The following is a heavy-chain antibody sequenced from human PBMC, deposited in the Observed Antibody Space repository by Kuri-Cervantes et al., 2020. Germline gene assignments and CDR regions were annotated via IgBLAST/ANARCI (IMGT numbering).Heavy chain of an antibody. J-gene: IGHJ4*02. Sequence: GESLKISCAASGFTFSSYAMSWVRQAPGKGLEWVSAISGSGGSTYYADSVKGRFTISRDNSKNTLYLQMNSLRAEDTAVYYCARVVVGIAADQFDDWGQGTLVTVSS. V-gene: IGHV3-23*01. CDR3: ARVVVGIAADQFDD. CDR1: GFTFSSYA. CDR2: ISGSGGST. D-gene: IGHD6-13*01.